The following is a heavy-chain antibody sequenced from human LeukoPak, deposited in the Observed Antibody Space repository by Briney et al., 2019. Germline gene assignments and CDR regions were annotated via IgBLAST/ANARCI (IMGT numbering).Heavy chain of an antibody. J-gene: IGHJ4*02. CDR1: GGTFRSHA. V-gene: IGHV1-69*13. CDR3: ATDQGSSWYQN. Sequence: SVKVSCKASGGTFRSHAISWVRQAPGQGLEWMGGIIPIFGTVNNAQKFQGRVTITADESTSTVYMELSSLRYGDTAIYYCATDQGSSWYQNWGQGTLVTVSS. D-gene: IGHD6-13*01. CDR2: IIPIFGTV.